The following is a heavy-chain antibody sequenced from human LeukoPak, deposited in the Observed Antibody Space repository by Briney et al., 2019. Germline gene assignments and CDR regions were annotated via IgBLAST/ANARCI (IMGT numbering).Heavy chain of an antibody. CDR2: INAGNGNT. Sequence: ASVKVSCKASGYTFTNYAMHWVRQAPGQRLEWMGWINAGNGNTKYSQKFQGRVTITRDTSASTAYMELSSLRSEDTAVYYCARDRYYDSSGYYLGYWGQGTLVTVSS. J-gene: IGHJ4*02. CDR1: GYTFTNYA. D-gene: IGHD3-22*01. CDR3: ARDRYYDSSGYYLGY. V-gene: IGHV1-3*01.